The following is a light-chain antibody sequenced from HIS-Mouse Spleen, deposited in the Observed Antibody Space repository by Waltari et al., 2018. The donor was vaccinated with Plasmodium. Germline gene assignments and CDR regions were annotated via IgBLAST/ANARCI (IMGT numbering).Light chain of an antibody. Sequence: SYELTQPPSVSVSPGQTARITCSGDALPKKYAYWYQQKSGQAPVLVIYEDSKRPSGIPDRVSGSNSGTMATLTISGAQVEDEADYYCDSTDSSGNHRVFGGGTKLTVL. CDR3: DSTDSSGNHRV. V-gene: IGLV3-10*01. CDR1: ALPKKY. J-gene: IGLJ3*02. CDR2: EDS.